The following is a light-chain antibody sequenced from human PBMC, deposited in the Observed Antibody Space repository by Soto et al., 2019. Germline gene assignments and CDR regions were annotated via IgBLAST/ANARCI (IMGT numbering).Light chain of an antibody. CDR3: SSYTSSSPVV. CDR2: EVS. Sequence: QSALTQPPSVSGSPGQSVTISCTGTSSDVGSYNRVSWYQQPPGTAPKLIIYEVSNRPSGVPDRFSGSKSGNTASLTISGLQAEDEADYYCSSYTSSSPVVFGGGTKLIVL. V-gene: IGLV2-18*02. CDR1: SSDVGSYNR. J-gene: IGLJ3*02.